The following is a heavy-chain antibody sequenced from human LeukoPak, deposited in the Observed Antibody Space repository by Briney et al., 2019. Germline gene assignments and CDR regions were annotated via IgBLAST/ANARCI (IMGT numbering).Heavy chain of an antibody. Sequence: GRSLRLSCAASGFTFSNHGMHWVRQAPGEGLEWVAVTTYDGSKKYYADSAKGRFTISRDNSKNTVYLQMNSLRPEDTAVYYCAKGGAGEVGYYYYGLDVWGQGTTVTVSS. CDR1: GFTFSNHG. J-gene: IGHJ6*02. CDR3: AKGGAGEVGYYYYGLDV. CDR2: TTYDGSKK. V-gene: IGHV3-30*18. D-gene: IGHD7-27*01.